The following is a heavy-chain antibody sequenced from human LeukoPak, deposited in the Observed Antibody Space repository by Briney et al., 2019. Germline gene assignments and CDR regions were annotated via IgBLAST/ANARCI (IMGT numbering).Heavy chain of an antibody. CDR3: TRDANYYDSSGGFDY. CDR1: GFTFSSYG. V-gene: IGHV3-48*01. J-gene: IGHJ4*02. D-gene: IGHD3-22*01. CDR2: ISSSGTII. Sequence: GGSLRLSCAASGFTFSSYGMHWVRQAPGKGLEWVSSISSSGTIIYYANSVKGRFTISRDNAKDSLFLQMTSLRVEDTAVYYCTRDANYYDSSGGFDYWGQGALVTVSS.